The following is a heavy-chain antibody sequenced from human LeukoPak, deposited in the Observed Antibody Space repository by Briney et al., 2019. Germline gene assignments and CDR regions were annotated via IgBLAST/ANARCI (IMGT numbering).Heavy chain of an antibody. CDR1: GGSFSGYY. CDR3: ARNRMDV. CDR2: INHSGST. J-gene: IGHJ6*04. V-gene: IGHV4-34*01. Sequence: SETLSLTCAVYGGSFSGYYCSWIRQPPGKGLEWIGEINHSGSTNYNPSLKSRVTISVDTSKNQFSLKLSSVTAADTAVYYCARNRMDVWGKGTTVTVCS.